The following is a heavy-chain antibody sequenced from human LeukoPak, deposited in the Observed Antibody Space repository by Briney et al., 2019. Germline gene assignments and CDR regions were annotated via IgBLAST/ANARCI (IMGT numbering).Heavy chain of an antibody. CDR1: GYTFSRYY. CDR2: IKPNTGGT. CDR3: ARESSIDSGDNDPFDS. Sequence: GASVKVSCKASGYTFSRYYMHWVRQTPGQGLEWMGWIKPNTGGTDYAQKFRGRVTMTRDTSISTAYMDLSSLTSDDTGVYYCARESSIDSGDNDPFDSWGQGTMVTVSS. J-gene: IGHJ3*02. V-gene: IGHV1-2*02. D-gene: IGHD4-17*01.